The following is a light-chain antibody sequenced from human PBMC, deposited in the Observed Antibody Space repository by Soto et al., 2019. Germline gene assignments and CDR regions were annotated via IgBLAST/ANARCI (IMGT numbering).Light chain of an antibody. Sequence: DIEMTQSPSSLSASIGDRVTITFRASQGIGVRLAWFQQKPGKAPQYLIQAASSLQSGVPSRFSGSGSGTEFTLTINSLQPDDFATYYCQQYNSYVTFGGGTKVDIK. J-gene: IGKJ4*01. V-gene: IGKV1D-16*01. CDR2: AAS. CDR1: QGIGVR. CDR3: QQYNSYVT.